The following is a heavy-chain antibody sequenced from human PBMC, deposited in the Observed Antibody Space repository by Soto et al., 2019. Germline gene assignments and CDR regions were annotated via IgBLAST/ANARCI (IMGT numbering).Heavy chain of an antibody. CDR1: GFTFSSYE. Sequence: GGSPRLSCAASGFTFSSYEMNWVRQAPGKGLEWVSYISSSGSTIYYADSVKGRFTISRDNAKNSLYLQMNSLRAEDTAVYYCARDRVGVYNWNYGADYWGQGTLVTVSS. CDR3: ARDRVGVYNWNYGADY. D-gene: IGHD1-7*01. CDR2: ISSSGSTI. V-gene: IGHV3-48*03. J-gene: IGHJ4*02.